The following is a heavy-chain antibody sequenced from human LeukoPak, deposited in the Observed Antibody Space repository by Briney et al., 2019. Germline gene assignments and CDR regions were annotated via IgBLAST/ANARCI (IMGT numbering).Heavy chain of an antibody. D-gene: IGHD2-15*01. CDR2: ISSSRGTI. J-gene: IGHJ3*02. CDR1: GFTFSAYN. CDR3: ARDMTFCSGGSCYSLGFDI. V-gene: IGHV3-48*02. Sequence: GGSLRLSCAASGFTFSAYNMNWVRQAPGKGLEGFSYISSSRGTIYYADSVKGRFTISRDNAKNSLYLQMNSLRDEDTAVYYCARDMTFCSGGSCYSLGFDIWGQGTMVTVSS.